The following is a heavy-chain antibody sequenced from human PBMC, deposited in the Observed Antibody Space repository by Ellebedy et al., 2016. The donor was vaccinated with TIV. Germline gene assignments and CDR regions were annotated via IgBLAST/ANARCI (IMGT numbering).Heavy chain of an antibody. Sequence: MPSETLSLTCAVYVGSFSGYYWSWIRQPPGKGLEWIGEINHSGSTNYNPSLKSRVTISVDTSKNQFSLKLTSVTAADTAVYYCARVSNIKGADYWGPGTLVTVSS. D-gene: IGHD2/OR15-2a*01. CDR1: VGSFSGYY. CDR3: ARVSNIKGADY. V-gene: IGHV4-34*01. J-gene: IGHJ4*01. CDR2: INHSGST.